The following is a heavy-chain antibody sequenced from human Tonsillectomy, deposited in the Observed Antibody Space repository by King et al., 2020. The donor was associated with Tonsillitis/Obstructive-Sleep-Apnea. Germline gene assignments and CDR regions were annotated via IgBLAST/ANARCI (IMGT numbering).Heavy chain of an antibody. CDR1: GYSFTSYW. CDR3: ARMEGGNWYFDL. V-gene: IGHV5-10-1*03. Sequence: DVQLVESGAEVKKPGESLRISCKGSGYSFTSYWISWVRQMPGKGLEWMGRIDPSDSYTNYSPSFQGHVTISADKSISTAYLQWSRLKASDTAMYYCARMEGGNWYFDLWGRGTLVTVSS. J-gene: IGHJ2*01. D-gene: IGHD1-26*01. CDR2: IDPSDSYT.